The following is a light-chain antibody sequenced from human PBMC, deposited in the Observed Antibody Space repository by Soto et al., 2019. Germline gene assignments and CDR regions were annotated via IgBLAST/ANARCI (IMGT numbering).Light chain of an antibody. J-gene: IGKJ1*01. CDR1: QSVSSN. CDR3: QQYNNWPRT. V-gene: IGKV3-15*01. Sequence: EIVMTQSPATLSVSPGERATLSCRASQSVSSNLAWYQQKPGQAPRLLIYGASTRATGIPARFSGSGSGTEFTLSISSLHSEYFAVYYCQQYNNWPRTFVQGTKVEIK. CDR2: GAS.